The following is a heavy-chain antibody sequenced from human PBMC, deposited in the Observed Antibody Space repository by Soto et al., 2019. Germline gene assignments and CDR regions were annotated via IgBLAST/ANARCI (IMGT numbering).Heavy chain of an antibody. CDR1: GDSVSSNSAA. Sequence: SQTLSLTCAISGDSVSSNSAAWNWIRQSPSRGLECIGRTYYRSKWYNYYAVSVKSRITINPDTSKNQFSLQLNSVTPEDTAVYYCARGVEWLRFMSFDXWGQGTLVTVSX. CDR2: TYYRSKWYN. D-gene: IGHD5-12*01. V-gene: IGHV6-1*01. CDR3: ARGVEWLRFMSFDX. J-gene: IGHJ4*02.